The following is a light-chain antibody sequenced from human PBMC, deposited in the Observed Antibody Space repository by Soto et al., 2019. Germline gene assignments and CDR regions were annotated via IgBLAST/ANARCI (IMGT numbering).Light chain of an antibody. J-gene: IGLJ2*01. CDR3: SSYTTKSTLI. Sequence: QSALTQPASVSGSPGQSITISCTGTNSDVGGYNYVAWYQTYPGEVPKVLIYEVSMRPSWISTRFSGSKSGNTASLTISGLQAEDEADYYCSSYTTKSTLIFGGGTKLTVL. CDR1: NSDVGGYNY. V-gene: IGLV2-14*01. CDR2: EVS.